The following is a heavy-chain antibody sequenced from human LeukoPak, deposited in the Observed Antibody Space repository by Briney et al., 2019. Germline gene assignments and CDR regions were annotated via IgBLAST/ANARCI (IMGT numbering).Heavy chain of an antibody. J-gene: IGHJ3*02. D-gene: IGHD3-16*02. Sequence: ASVTVSCTASGYTFTGYYMHWVRQAPGQGLEWMGWINPNSGGTNYAQKFQGWVTMTRDTSISTAYMELSRLRSDDTAVYYCARGPNYDYVWGSYRYRRHAFDIWGQGTMVTVSS. CDR3: ARGPNYDYVWGSYRYRRHAFDI. CDR2: INPNSGGT. V-gene: IGHV1-2*04. CDR1: GYTFTGYY.